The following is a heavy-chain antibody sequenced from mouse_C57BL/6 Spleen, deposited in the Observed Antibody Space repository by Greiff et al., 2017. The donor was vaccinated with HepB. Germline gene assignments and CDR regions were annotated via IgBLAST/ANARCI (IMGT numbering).Heavy chain of an antibody. D-gene: IGHD1-1*01. J-gene: IGHJ1*03. Sequence: QVTLKESGPGILQSSQTLSLTCSFSGFSLSTSGMGVSWIRQPSGKGLEWLAHIYWDDDKRYNPSLKSRLTISKDTSRNQVFLKITSVDTADTATYYCARRANYYGSSYGWYFDVWGTGTTVTVSS. V-gene: IGHV8-12*01. CDR2: IYWDDDK. CDR1: GFSLSTSGMG. CDR3: ARRANYYGSSYGWYFDV.